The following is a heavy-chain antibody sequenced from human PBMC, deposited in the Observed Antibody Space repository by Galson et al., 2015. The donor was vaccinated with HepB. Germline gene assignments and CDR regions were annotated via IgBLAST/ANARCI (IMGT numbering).Heavy chain of an antibody. CDR3: ARRISLVRGIITKPDYYYGMDV. Sequence: SLRLSCAASGFPFSSYEMNWVRQAPGKGLEWVAHINQARSTKSYVDSVKARFTISRDNAKDSVYLQLDSLRAEDTAVYYCARRISLVRGIITKPDYYYGMDVWGQGTTVTVAS. CDR1: GFPFSSYE. V-gene: IGHV3-7*03. J-gene: IGHJ6*02. D-gene: IGHD3-10*01. CDR2: INQARSTK.